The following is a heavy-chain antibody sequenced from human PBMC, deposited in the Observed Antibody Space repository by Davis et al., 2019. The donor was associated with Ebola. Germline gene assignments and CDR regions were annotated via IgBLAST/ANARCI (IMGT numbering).Heavy chain of an antibody. CDR3: ARGPSFLGMDV. CDR1: SGSFSGYY. CDR2: INHSGST. J-gene: IGHJ6*02. Sequence: SETLSLTCAVYSGSFSGYYWSWIRQPPGKGLEWIGEINHSGSTNYNPSLKSRVTISVDTSKNQFSLKLSSVTAADTAVYYCARGPSFLGMDVWGQGTTVTVSS. V-gene: IGHV4-34*01.